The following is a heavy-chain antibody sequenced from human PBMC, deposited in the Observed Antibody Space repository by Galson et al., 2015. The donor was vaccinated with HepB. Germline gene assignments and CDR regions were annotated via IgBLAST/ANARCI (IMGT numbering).Heavy chain of an antibody. Sequence: SVKVSCKASGGTFSSYAISWVRQAPGQGLEWMGGIIPIFGTANYAQKFQGRVTITADESTSTAYMELSSLRSEDTAVYYCATRGGHTIFGVAAGYYYGMDVWGQGTTVTVSS. V-gene: IGHV1-69*13. D-gene: IGHD3-3*01. J-gene: IGHJ6*02. CDR2: IIPIFGTA. CDR3: ATRGGHTIFGVAAGYYYGMDV. CDR1: GGTFSSYA.